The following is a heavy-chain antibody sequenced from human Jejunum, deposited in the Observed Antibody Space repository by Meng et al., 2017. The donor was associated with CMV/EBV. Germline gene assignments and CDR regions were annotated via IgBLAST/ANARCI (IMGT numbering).Heavy chain of an antibody. CDR3: ARSYVYNYPSDY. V-gene: IGHV5-51*01. J-gene: IGHJ4*02. CDR2: INPSDSHT. CDR1: GYSFTSYW. D-gene: IGHD5-24*01. Sequence: CKGSGYSFTSYWIGWVRQMPGKGLEWMGIINPSDSHTRYNPSFQGLVTISADRSISTAYLQWSSLKASDTAMYYCARSYVYNYPSDYWGQGTLVTVSS.